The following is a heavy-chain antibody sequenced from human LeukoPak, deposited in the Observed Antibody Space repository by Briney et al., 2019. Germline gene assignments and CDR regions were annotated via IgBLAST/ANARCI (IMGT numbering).Heavy chain of an antibody. J-gene: IGHJ5*02. CDR3: ARGLTVAAAGEGNWFDP. V-gene: IGHV1-69*13. CDR1: GGTFSSYA. D-gene: IGHD6-13*01. Sequence: SVKVSCKASGGTFSSYAISWVRQAPGQGLEWMGGIIPIFGTANYAQKFQGRVTITADESTSTAYMELSSLRSEDTAVYYCARGLTVAAAGEGNWFDPWGQGTLVTVSS. CDR2: IIPIFGTA.